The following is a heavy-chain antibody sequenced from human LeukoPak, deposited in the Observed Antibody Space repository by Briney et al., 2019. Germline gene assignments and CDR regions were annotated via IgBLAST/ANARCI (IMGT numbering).Heavy chain of an antibody. CDR3: AKGGSTNFYYGDV. CDR1: GGSMTNLY. CDR2: IYDSGGT. Sequence: PSETLSLTCSASGGSMTNLYWTWIRQPPGKGLEWIGDIYDSGGTRYNTSLVSRVTISVDTSKTQFTLKLSSVTAADTAVYYCAKGGSTNFYYGDVWGQGTTVTVSS. V-gene: IGHV4-59*01. J-gene: IGHJ6*02. D-gene: IGHD2/OR15-2a*01.